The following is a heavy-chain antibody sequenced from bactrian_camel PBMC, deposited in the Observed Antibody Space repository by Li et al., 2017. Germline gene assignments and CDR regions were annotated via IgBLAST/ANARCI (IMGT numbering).Heavy chain of an antibody. CDR3: AAKCHPLVVVVTNLPDRCEY. CDR1: GNTNNSYC. Sequence: QVQLVESGGDSVQPGGSLKLSCQVSGNTNNSYCLGWFRQAPGKEREGVEAIYTGDGPTYYAESVKGRFTISKSKDNADNTLSLQMTSLQPEDTAIYYCAAKCHPLVVVVTNLPDRCEYFGQGTQVTVS. D-gene: IGHD2*01. J-gene: IGHJ4*01. CDR2: IYTGDGPT. V-gene: IGHV3S1*01.